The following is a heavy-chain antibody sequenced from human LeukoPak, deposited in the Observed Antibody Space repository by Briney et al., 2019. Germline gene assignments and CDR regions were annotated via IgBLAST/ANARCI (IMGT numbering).Heavy chain of an antibody. Sequence: GGSLRLSCAASGFTFSSYAMHWVRQAPGKGLEWVAVISYDGSNKYYADSVKGRFTISRDNSKNTLYLQMNSLRAEDTAVYYCAKARGGDFWSGYLYFDYWGQGTLVTVSS. V-gene: IGHV3-30-3*01. D-gene: IGHD3-3*01. J-gene: IGHJ4*02. CDR1: GFTFSSYA. CDR3: AKARGGDFWSGYLYFDY. CDR2: ISYDGSNK.